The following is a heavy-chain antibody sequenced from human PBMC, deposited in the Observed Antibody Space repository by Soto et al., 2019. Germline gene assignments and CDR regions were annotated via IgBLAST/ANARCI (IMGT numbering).Heavy chain of an antibody. CDR1: GDSVSSNSAA. Sequence: SQTLSLTCAISGDSVSSNSAAWNWIRQSPSRGLEWLGRTYYRSKWYNDYAVSVKSRITINPDTSKNQFSLQLNSVTPEDTAVYYCARDLPYSRGWYNWFDHWGQGTLVTVSS. D-gene: IGHD6-19*01. CDR3: ARDLPYSRGWYNWFDH. V-gene: IGHV6-1*01. J-gene: IGHJ5*02. CDR2: TYYRSKWYN.